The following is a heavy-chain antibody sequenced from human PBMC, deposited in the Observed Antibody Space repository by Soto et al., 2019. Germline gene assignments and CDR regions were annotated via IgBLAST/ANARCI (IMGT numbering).Heavy chain of an antibody. D-gene: IGHD3-3*01. CDR2: ISTGSRYI. CDR3: VGDEPGGDDFWRNYLNLGYFQH. J-gene: IGHJ1*01. CDR1: GFIFSDFS. Sequence: EVQLVESGGGLVNPGGSLSLSCEVSGFIFSDFSMTWVRQAPGKGLEWVSSISTGSRYIYYGDSLKGRFTTSRDDAKNSLFIQVSRLRAEDTAMYYCVGDEPGGDDFWRNYLNLGYFQHWGQGALVTVSS. V-gene: IGHV3-21*02.